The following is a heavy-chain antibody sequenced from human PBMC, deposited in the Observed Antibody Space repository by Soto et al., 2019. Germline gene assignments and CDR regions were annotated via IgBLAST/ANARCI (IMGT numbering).Heavy chain of an antibody. CDR3: ARDFRTIQTRFFSAMDV. CDR1: GFTFSSYW. J-gene: IGHJ6*02. Sequence: EVQLVESGGGLVQPGGSLRLSCAASGFTFSSYWMHWVRQAPGKGLVWVSRINSDGSGTSYADSVKGRFTISRDNAKNTVYLQINSLRAEDTAVFYCARDFRTIQTRFFSAMDVWGQGTTVTVSS. V-gene: IGHV3-74*01. D-gene: IGHD3-10*01. CDR2: INSDGSGT.